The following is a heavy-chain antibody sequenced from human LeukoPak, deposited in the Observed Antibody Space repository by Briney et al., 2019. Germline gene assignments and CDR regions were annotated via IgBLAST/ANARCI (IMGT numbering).Heavy chain of an antibody. CDR1: GFTFSNYR. V-gene: IGHV3-7*01. D-gene: IGHD1-26*01. J-gene: IGHJ4*02. Sequence: PGGSLRLSCAASGFTFSNYRMSWVRQAPGEGLEWVANIKQDGSEKYYVDSVKGRFTISRDNAKKSLYLHMNSLRAEDTAVYYCARVQGGYSGSWGQGALVTVSS. CDR3: ARVQGGYSGS. CDR2: IKQDGSEK.